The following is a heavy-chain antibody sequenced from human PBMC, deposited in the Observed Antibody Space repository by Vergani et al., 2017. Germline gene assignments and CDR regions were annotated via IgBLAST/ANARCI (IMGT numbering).Heavy chain of an antibody. Sequence: QVQLVQSGAEVKKPGASVKVSCKASGYTFTGYYMHWVRQAPGQGLEWMGWINPNSGGTNYAQKFQGRVTMTRDTSISTAYMELSRLRSDDTAVYYCAKANPEYSSSWYGNWFDPWGQGTLVTVSS. CDR3: AKANPEYSSSWYGNWFDP. CDR2: INPNSGGT. V-gene: IGHV1-2*02. D-gene: IGHD6-13*01. J-gene: IGHJ5*02. CDR1: GYTFTGYY.